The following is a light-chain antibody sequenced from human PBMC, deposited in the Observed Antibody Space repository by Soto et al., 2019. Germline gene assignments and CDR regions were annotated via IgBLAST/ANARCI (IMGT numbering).Light chain of an antibody. CDR2: GAS. CDR1: QSVSSY. CDR3: QQYNDWPLFT. V-gene: IGKV3-15*01. Sequence: EIVMTQSPATLSVSPGETVTLSCRASQSVSSYLAWYQQKPGQAPRLLIYGASTRATGIPARFSGSGSGTEFTLTISGLQSEDFAVYSCQQYNDWPLFTFGQGTRLEIK. J-gene: IGKJ5*01.